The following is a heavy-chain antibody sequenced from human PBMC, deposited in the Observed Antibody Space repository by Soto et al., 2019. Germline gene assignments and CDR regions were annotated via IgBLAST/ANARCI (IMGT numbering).Heavy chain of an antibody. D-gene: IGHD3-9*01. Sequence: SETRSLSCTVSSGSISSGVYYAIGLGQSPGNVLEWIGYNYYSVSTYYNPSLKSRVTISVDTSKNQFSLMLSCVTGADTAVYYCARESGYYNPNYYYHGMDVWGQGTTVTVSS. J-gene: IGHJ6*02. CDR1: SGSISSGVYY. CDR2: NYYSVST. CDR3: ARESGYYNPNYYYHGMDV. V-gene: IGHV4-31*03.